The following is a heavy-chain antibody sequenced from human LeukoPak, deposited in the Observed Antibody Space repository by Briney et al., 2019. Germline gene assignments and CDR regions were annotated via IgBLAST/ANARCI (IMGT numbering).Heavy chain of an antibody. CDR2: IKRDGSET. CDR1: GFTFSSYW. D-gene: IGHD3-10*01. CDR3: AKDPSSGFADGDAFDI. J-gene: IGHJ3*02. Sequence: GGSLRLSCAASGFTFSSYWMTWVRQAPGKGLEWVANIKRDGSETSYVDSLKGRFTISRDNARNSLYLQMDSLRAEDTAVYFCAKDPSSGFADGDAFDIWGQGTRVTVSS. V-gene: IGHV3-7*04.